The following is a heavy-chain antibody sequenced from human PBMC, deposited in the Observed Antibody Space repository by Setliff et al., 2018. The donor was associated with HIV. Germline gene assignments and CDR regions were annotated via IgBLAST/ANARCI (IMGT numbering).Heavy chain of an antibody. V-gene: IGHV1-24*01. J-gene: IGHJ1*01. D-gene: IGHD3-22*01. CDR3: ARDWEARADYYDTSGQAQYFQH. Sequence: ASVKVSCKVSGYTLTELSIHWVRQAPGKGLEWMGGFDPEAGETIYARKFQGRITMTRDTSTSTVYMELSSLRSEDTAVYYCARDWEARADYYDTSGQAQYFQHWGQGTLVTVSS. CDR1: GYTLTELS. CDR2: FDPEAGET.